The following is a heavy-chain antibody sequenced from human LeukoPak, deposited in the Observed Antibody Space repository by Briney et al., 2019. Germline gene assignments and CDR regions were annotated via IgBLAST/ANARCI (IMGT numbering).Heavy chain of an antibody. D-gene: IGHD2-2*01. CDR2: ITGSGVGT. J-gene: IGHJ6*02. V-gene: IGHV3-23*01. CDR1: GFTFSSSP. Sequence: GGSLRLSCVASGFTFSSSPMSWVRQAPGKGLEWVSSITGSGVGTFYADSVEGRFTISRDNAKNSLYLQMNSLRAEDAAVYYCARDNLGYCSSTSCHGYYYYYGMDVWGQGTTVTVSS. CDR3: ARDNLGYCSSTSCHGYYYYYGMDV.